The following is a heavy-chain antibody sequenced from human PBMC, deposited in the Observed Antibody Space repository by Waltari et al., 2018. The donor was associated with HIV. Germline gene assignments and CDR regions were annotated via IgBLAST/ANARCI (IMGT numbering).Heavy chain of an antibody. CDR1: GYTFTGSY. CDR2: INPNSGGT. CDR3: AREGKIQLSNDAFDI. J-gene: IGHJ3*02. D-gene: IGHD5-18*01. Sequence: QVQLVQSGAEVKKPGASVKVSCKASGYTFTGSYMHWVRQAPGQGLEWMGWINPNSGGTNYAQKFQGWVTMTRDTSISTAYMELSRLRSDDTAVYYCAREGKIQLSNDAFDIWGQGTMVTVSS. V-gene: IGHV1-2*04.